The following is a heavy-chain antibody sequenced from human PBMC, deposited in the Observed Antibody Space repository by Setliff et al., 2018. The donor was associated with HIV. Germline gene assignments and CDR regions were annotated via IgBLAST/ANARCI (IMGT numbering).Heavy chain of an antibody. CDR2: IYYSGST. CDR3: ARVQRQLLKGAAAYFDY. Sequence: SETLSLTCTVSGGSIRSHYWSWIREPPGKGLEWIGYIYYSGSTNYNPSLKSRVTISVDTSKNQFSLRLSSVTAADTAVYYCARVQRQLLKGAAAYFDYWGQGILVTVSS. D-gene: IGHD5-18*01. CDR1: GGSIRSHY. V-gene: IGHV4-59*11. J-gene: IGHJ4*02.